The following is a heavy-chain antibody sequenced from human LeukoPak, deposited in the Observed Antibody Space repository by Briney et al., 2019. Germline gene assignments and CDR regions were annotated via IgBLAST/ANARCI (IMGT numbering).Heavy chain of an antibody. J-gene: IGHJ6*03. D-gene: IGHD1-26*01. CDR1: GYTFIGYY. CDR3: ARVHSGSYYYYYYYMDV. V-gene: IGHV1-2*02. Sequence: ASVKVSCKASGYTFIGYYMHWVRQAPGQGLEWMGWINPNSGGTNYAQKFQGRVTMTRDTSISTAYMELSRLRSDDTAVYYCARVHSGSYYYYYYYMDVWGKGTTVTVSS. CDR2: INPNSGGT.